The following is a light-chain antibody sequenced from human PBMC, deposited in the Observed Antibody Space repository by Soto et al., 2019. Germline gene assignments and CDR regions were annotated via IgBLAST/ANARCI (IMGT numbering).Light chain of an antibody. CDR3: SSYRRSGTYV. J-gene: IGLJ1*01. CDR1: SSDVGGFNY. CDR2: DVT. Sequence: QSALTQPASVSGSPGQSMTISCTGTSSDVGGFNYVSWYQQQPGKAHKLMVYDVTNRPSGVTYRCSGSKSGNTASLTISGLQDEDEADYYCSSYRRSGTYVFGTGTKVTVL. V-gene: IGLV2-14*03.